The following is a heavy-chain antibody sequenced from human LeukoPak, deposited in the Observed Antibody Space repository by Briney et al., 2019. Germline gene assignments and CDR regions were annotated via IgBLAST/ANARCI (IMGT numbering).Heavy chain of an antibody. D-gene: IGHD3-3*01. J-gene: IGHJ4*02. CDR2: IYYSGST. Sequence: SETLSLTCAVYGGSFSGYYWSWIRQPPGKGLEWIGSIYYSGSTYYNPSLKSRVTISVDTSKNQFSLKLSSVTAADTAVYYCARLRDYDFWSGYYPRPPYFDYWGQGTLVTVSS. CDR3: ARLRDYDFWSGYYPRPPYFDY. CDR1: GGSFSGYY. V-gene: IGHV4-34*01.